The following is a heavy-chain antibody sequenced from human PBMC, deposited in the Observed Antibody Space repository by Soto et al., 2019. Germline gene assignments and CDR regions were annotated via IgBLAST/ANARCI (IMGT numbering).Heavy chain of an antibody. CDR1: GGSVSGSVYY. CDR3: ARSSVAGAGYFQH. CDR2: IYYSGST. J-gene: IGHJ1*01. Sequence: QVQLQESGPGLVKPSQTLSLTCTVSGGSVSGSVYYWNWIRRHPEKGLEVIGYIYYSGSTYYIPSLRSRVTISADTSKNQFSLKLSSVTVADTAVYYCARSSVAGAGYFQHWGQGTQVIVSS. V-gene: IGHV4-31*03. D-gene: IGHD6-19*01.